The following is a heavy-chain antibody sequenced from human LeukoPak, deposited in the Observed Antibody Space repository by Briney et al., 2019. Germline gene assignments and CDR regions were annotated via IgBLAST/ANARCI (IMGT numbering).Heavy chain of an antibody. CDR3: ARGDTISETGYFDF. J-gene: IGHJ4*03. V-gene: IGHV4-34*01. Sequence: SETLSLTCAVYGGSFSPYYWSWIRQSPGKGLEWIAEIDHRGDTNYNPSVKSRVTISIDTSKNQFSLNMRSLSAADTAVYYCARGDTISETGYFDFWGQGTLVTVSS. D-gene: IGHD5-24*01. CDR1: GGSFSPYY. CDR2: IDHRGDT.